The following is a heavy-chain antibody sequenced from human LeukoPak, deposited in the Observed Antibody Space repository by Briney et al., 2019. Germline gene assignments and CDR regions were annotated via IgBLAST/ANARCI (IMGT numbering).Heavy chain of an antibody. D-gene: IGHD1-26*01. Sequence: GGSLKLSCAASGFTFSSYALNWFRQLQGKGLEWVPSISGSGGNKYYADSVKGRFTVSRDNSNAILYLKMNSLRAEDTAVYYCARVRYSGSYLSEFWGEGNLVTVSS. CDR1: GFTFSSYA. CDR2: ISGSGGNK. V-gene: IGHV3-23*01. CDR3: ARVRYSGSYLSEF. J-gene: IGHJ4*02.